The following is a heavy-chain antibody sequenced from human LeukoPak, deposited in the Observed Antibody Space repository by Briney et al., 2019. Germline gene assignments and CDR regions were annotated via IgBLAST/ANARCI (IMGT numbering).Heavy chain of an antibody. D-gene: IGHD5-12*01. CDR1: GGSISGNY. J-gene: IGHJ5*02. CDR3: TQRLGPMSGTYDYFDP. V-gene: IGHV4-4*09. CDR2: IHSNGYT. Sequence: SETLTLTCTVSGGSISGNYRSWIRQPPGQGLEWIAYIHSNGYTNYNPSLKSRVTISVDTSNNQFSLEVTSVTAADTAMYYCTQRLGPMSGTYDYFDPWGQGALVTVSS.